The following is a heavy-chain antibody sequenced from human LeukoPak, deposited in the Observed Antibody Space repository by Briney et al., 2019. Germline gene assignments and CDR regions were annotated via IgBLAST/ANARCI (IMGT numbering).Heavy chain of an antibody. CDR3: AKETNYDILTGYHSFSFDY. CDR2: ISYDGSNK. J-gene: IGHJ4*02. CDR1: GFTFSSYA. Sequence: GGSLRLSCAASGFTFSSYAMHWVRQAPGKGLEWVAVISYDGSNKYYADSVKGRFTISRDNSKNTLYLQMNSLRAEDTALYYCAKETNYDILTGYHSFSFDYWGQGTLVTVSS. D-gene: IGHD3-9*01. V-gene: IGHV3-30-3*01.